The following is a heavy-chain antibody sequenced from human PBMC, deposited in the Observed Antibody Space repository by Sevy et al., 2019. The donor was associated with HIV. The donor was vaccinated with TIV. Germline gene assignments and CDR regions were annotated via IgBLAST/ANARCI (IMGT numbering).Heavy chain of an antibody. D-gene: IGHD5-12*01. CDR2: IKSEFDGGAI. Sequence: GGSLRLSCTASGFTFSSAWMSWVRQAPGKGLEWVGRIKSEFDGGAIDYVAPVKGRFSISREDSKNTVYLQMNSLKTEDTAVYYCITDPAYRGYDEEVINYYFYGMDVWGQGTTVTVSS. CDR3: ITDPAYRGYDEEVINYYFYGMDV. V-gene: IGHV3-15*01. CDR1: GFTFSSAW. J-gene: IGHJ6*02.